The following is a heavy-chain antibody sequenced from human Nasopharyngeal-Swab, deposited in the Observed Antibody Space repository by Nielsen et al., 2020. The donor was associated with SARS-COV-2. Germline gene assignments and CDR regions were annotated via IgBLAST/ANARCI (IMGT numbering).Heavy chain of an antibody. CDR3: ARRGRCSGSSCDMDV. D-gene: IGHD2-2*01. CDR1: GYTFNNYY. V-gene: IGHV1-46*02. CDR2: INTGSGGT. J-gene: IGHJ6*02. Sequence: ASAKVSCKASGYTFNNYYIHWVRQAPGQGLEWMGMINTGSGGTTYAQKFQGRVTMTRDTSTSTVFMDLSSLRSEDTAVYYCARRGRCSGSSCDMDVWGQGTTVTVSS.